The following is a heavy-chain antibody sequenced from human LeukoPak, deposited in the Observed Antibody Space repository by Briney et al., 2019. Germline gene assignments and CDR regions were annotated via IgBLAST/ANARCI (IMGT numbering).Heavy chain of an antibody. J-gene: IGHJ4*02. V-gene: IGHV3-53*01. CDR2: IYSDGST. CDR3: ARDPQVSY. Sequence: GGSLRPSYAASAFIVSSNYMTSVRQPPGKGLEWVSVIYSDGSTFYADSVKGRFTISRDTSKNTLYLQMNILRADDTAVYYCARDPQVSYWGQGALVTVSS. CDR1: AFIVSSNY.